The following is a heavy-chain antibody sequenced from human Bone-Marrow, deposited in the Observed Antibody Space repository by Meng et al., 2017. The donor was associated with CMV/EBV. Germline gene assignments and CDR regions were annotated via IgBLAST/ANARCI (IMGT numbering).Heavy chain of an antibody. D-gene: IGHD6-13*01. Sequence: CASSGFAFSSNVMHWVRQAPGKGLEWVATISYDRSNKYYADSVKGRFTVSRDTSKNTLYLQMDCLRSEDTAMYYCAKDKSNTWSFDYWGPGTLVTVSS. J-gene: IGHJ4*02. CDR3: AKDKSNTWSFDY. CDR1: GFAFSSNV. CDR2: ISYDRSNK. V-gene: IGHV3-30*18.